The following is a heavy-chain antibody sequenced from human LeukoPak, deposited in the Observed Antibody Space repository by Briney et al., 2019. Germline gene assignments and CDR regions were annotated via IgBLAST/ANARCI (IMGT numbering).Heavy chain of an antibody. CDR1: GFTFSSYS. D-gene: IGHD5-12*01. CDR2: IYSGGST. Sequence: GGSLRLSCAASGFTFSSYSMNWVRQAPGKGLECISVIYSGGSTDYADSVKGRLTISRDNSKNTLHLQMNGLRAEDTAVYYCARDPLDISRWANAFDIWGQGTTVIVSS. CDR3: ARDPLDISRWANAFDI. J-gene: IGHJ3*02. V-gene: IGHV3-66*02.